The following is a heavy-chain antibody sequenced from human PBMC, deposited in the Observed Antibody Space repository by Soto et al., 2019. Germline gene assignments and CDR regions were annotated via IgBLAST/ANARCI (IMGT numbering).Heavy chain of an antibody. V-gene: IGHV3-30*18. J-gene: IGHJ6*02. CDR1: GFTFSSYG. Sequence: LRLSCAASGFTFSSYGMHWVRQAPGKGLEWVAVISYDGSNKYYADSVKGRFTISRDNSKNTLYLQMNSLRAEDTAVYYCAKGTGFMTARNYYGMDVWGQGTTVTVSS. CDR3: AKGTGFMTARNYYGMDV. CDR2: ISYDGSNK. D-gene: IGHD2-21*02.